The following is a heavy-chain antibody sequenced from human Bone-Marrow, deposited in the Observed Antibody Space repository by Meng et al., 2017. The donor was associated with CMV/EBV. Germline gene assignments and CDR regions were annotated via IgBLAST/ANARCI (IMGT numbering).Heavy chain of an antibody. J-gene: IGHJ5*02. Sequence: ASVKVSCKASGYTFTGYYMHWVRQAPGQGLEWMGWINPNSGGTNHAQKFQGRVTMTRDTSISTAYVELSRLRSDDTAVYYCARELYQLLLSQYNWFDPWGQGTLVTVSS. D-gene: IGHD2-2*01. V-gene: IGHV1-2*02. CDR1: GYTFTGYY. CDR2: INPNSGGT. CDR3: ARELYQLLLSQYNWFDP.